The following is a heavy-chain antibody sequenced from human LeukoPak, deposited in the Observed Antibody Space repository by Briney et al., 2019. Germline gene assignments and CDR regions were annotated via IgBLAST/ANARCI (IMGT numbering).Heavy chain of an antibody. V-gene: IGHV4-38-2*02. Sequence: SETLSLTCTVSGYSISNGYYWGWIRQPPGKGLEWVGSISHRGSTYYNPSLRSRITISLDRSKQKFSLKLSSVTAADTAVYYCARGPAIVLMVYARGRAFDIWGQGTMVTVSS. D-gene: IGHD2-8*01. J-gene: IGHJ3*02. CDR2: ISHRGST. CDR3: ARGPAIVLMVYARGRAFDI. CDR1: GYSISNGYY.